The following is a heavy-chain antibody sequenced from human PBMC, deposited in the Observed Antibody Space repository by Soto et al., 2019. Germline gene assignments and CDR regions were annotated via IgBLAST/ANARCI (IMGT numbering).Heavy chain of an antibody. CDR1: GGSISSYY. Sequence: SETLSLTCTVSGGSISSYYWSWIRQPPGKGLEWIGYIYYSGSTNYNPSLKSRVTISVDTSKNQFSLKLSSVTAADTAVYYCARHRITMVRGVTTNNWFDPWGQGTLVTVS. D-gene: IGHD3-10*01. V-gene: IGHV4-59*08. CDR2: IYYSGST. J-gene: IGHJ5*02. CDR3: ARHRITMVRGVTTNNWFDP.